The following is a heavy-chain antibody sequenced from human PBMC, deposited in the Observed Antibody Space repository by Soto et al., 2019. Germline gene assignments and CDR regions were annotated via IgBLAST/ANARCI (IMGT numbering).Heavy chain of an antibody. J-gene: IGHJ4*02. CDR2: ISYSGST. CDR1: GGSISYNSYD. V-gene: IGHV4-61*05. Sequence: SETLSLTCSVSGGSISYNSYDWGWIRQPPGKGLEWIGYISYSGSTFYNPSLKTRLAMSVDTSKNQFSVRLRSVTAADTAVYYCARDRAHFYESSGRLDLWGQGMVVTGLL. D-gene: IGHD3-22*01. CDR3: ARDRAHFYESSGRLDL.